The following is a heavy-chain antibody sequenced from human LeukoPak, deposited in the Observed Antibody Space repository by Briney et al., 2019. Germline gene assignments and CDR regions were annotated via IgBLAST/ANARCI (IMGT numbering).Heavy chain of an antibody. Sequence: GESLKISCKGSGYSFTSYWIGWVCQMPGKGLEWMGIIYPGDSDTRYSPSFQGQVTISADKSISTAYLQWSSLKASDTAMYYCARSFELGSGGGLNWFDPWGQGTLVTVSS. J-gene: IGHJ5*02. CDR2: IYPGDSDT. CDR3: ARSFELGSGGGLNWFDP. D-gene: IGHD3-10*01. CDR1: GYSFTSYW. V-gene: IGHV5-51*01.